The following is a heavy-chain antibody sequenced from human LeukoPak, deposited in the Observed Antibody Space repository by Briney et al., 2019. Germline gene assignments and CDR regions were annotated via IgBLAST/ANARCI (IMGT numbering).Heavy chain of an antibody. D-gene: IGHD3-3*01. V-gene: IGHV1-8*03. CDR2: MNPNSGNT. Sequence: ASVKVSCRASGYTFTSYDINWVRQATGQGLEWMGWMNPNSGNTGYAQKFQGRFTITRNTSISTDYMELSSLRSEDTAVYYCARGYHDYDFWSGYYSGRVLRFDYWGQGTLVTVSS. J-gene: IGHJ4*02. CDR1: GYTFTSYD. CDR3: ARGYHDYDFWSGYYSGRVLRFDY.